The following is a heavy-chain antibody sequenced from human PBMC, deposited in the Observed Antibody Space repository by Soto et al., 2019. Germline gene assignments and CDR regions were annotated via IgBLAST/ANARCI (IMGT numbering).Heavy chain of an antibody. V-gene: IGHV1-3*01. Sequence: ASVKVSCKASGYTFTSYAMPWVRQAPGQSLEWMGWINAGNGNTKYSQKFQGRVTITRDTSASTAYMELSSLRSEDTAVYYCAIGYSSGWYSHWFDPWGQGTLVTVSS. CDR1: GYTFTSYA. J-gene: IGHJ5*02. D-gene: IGHD6-19*01. CDR3: AIGYSSGWYSHWFDP. CDR2: INAGNGNT.